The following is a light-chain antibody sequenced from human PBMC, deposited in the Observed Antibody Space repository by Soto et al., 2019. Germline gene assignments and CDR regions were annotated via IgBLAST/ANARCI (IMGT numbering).Light chain of an antibody. J-gene: IGKJ1*01. CDR1: QSISSW. V-gene: IGKV1-5*03. Sequence: DIQMTQSPSTLSASVGDRVTITCRASQSISSWLAWYQQKPGKAPKLLIYKASSLESGVPSRFSGSGSGTEVTLTISSRQPDDFATYYCQQYNSYSGTFGQGTKVEIK. CDR3: QQYNSYSGT. CDR2: KAS.